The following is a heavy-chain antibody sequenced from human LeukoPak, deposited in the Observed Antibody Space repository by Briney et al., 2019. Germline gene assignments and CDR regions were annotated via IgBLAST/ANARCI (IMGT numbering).Heavy chain of an antibody. CDR2: IYHSGST. Sequence: SETLSLTCAVSGGSISSGNWWNWVRQSPGEGLEWIGEIYHSGSTYYNPSLKSRVTISVDRSKNQFSLKLSSVTAADTAVYYCARAVRPGLGIAAESMDVWGKGTTVTVSS. CDR3: ARAVRPGLGIAAESMDV. J-gene: IGHJ6*03. CDR1: GGSISSGNW. D-gene: IGHD6-25*01. V-gene: IGHV4-4*02.